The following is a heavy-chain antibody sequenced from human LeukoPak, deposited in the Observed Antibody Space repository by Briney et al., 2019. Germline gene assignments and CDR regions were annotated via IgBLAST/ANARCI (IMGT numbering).Heavy chain of an antibody. Sequence: PSETLSLPRAVHWGSLRGLFWGLIRPPPGKGRAWVGEINHSGSTNYNPSLKSRVTISVDTSKNQFSLKLSSVTAADTAVYYCARGHVWGSYSILTLDYWGQGTLVTVSS. CDR2: INHSGST. CDR3: ARGHVWGSYSILTLDY. CDR1: WGSLRGLF. V-gene: IGHV4-34*01. J-gene: IGHJ4*02. D-gene: IGHD3-16*01.